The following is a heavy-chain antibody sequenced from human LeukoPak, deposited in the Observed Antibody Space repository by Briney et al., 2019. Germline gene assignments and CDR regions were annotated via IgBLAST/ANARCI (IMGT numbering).Heavy chain of an antibody. D-gene: IGHD6-19*01. J-gene: IGHJ6*02. CDR3: ASAGLAGSQDYYYYGMDV. CDR1: GFTFSSYA. CDR2: IPYDGSNK. Sequence: GGSLRLSCAASGFTFSSYAMHWVRQAPGKGLEWVAVIPYDGSNKYYADSVKGRFTISRDNSKNTLYLQMNSLRAEDTAVYYCASAGLAGSQDYYYYGMDVWGQGTTVTVSS. V-gene: IGHV3-30-3*01.